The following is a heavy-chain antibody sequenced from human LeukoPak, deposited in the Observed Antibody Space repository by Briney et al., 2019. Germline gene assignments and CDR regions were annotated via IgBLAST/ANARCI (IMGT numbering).Heavy chain of an antibody. CDR1: GGTFSSYA. V-gene: IGHV1-69*13. J-gene: IGHJ3*02. Sequence: SVKVSCTASGGTFSSYAISWVRQAPGQGLEWMGGIIPIFGTANYTQKFQGRVTITADESTSTAYMELSSLRSEDTAVYYCARAPYYYDSSGYYSDAFDIWGQGTMVTVSS. D-gene: IGHD3-22*01. CDR3: ARAPYYYDSSGYYSDAFDI. CDR2: IIPIFGTA.